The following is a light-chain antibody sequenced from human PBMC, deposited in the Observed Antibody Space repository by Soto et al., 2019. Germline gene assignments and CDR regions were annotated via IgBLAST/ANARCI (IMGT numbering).Light chain of an antibody. J-gene: IGKJ4*01. CDR1: QGVSSSY. V-gene: IGKV3-20*01. CDR3: QQYDRWPVT. Sequence: EIVLPQSPGTLSLSPGERATLSCMASQGVSSSYLSCYQHKPGQSPRLLISDASTGASGIPPRFSGSGSGTEFTLTIDRLQSADFAVYYCQQYDRWPVTFGGGTKVDI. CDR2: DAS.